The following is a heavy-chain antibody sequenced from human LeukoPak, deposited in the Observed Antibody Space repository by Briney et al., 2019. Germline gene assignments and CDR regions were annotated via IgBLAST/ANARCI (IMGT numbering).Heavy chain of an antibody. CDR3: AKDQYRTFDY. D-gene: IGHD5-18*01. Sequence: GGSLRLSCAASGFTFSSYGMHWVRQAPGKGLEWVAIIWYDGNNKYYADSEKGRFTISRDNSKNTLYLQMNSLRAEDTAVYYCAKDQYRTFDYWGQGTLVTVSS. V-gene: IGHV3-33*06. J-gene: IGHJ4*02. CDR2: IWYDGNNK. CDR1: GFTFSSYG.